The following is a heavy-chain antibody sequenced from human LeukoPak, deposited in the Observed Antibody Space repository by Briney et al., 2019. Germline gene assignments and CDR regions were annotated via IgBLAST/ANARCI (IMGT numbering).Heavy chain of an antibody. CDR2: IYYSGST. Sequence: SETLSLTCTVSGGSISYYYWSWIRQPPGKGLEWIGYIYYSGSTNYNPSLKSRVTISVDTSKNQFSLKLSSVTAADTAVYYCARTRSDYYYGMDVWGQGTTVTVSS. J-gene: IGHJ6*02. V-gene: IGHV4-59*01. CDR1: GGSISYYY. D-gene: IGHD2-15*01. CDR3: ARTRSDYYYGMDV.